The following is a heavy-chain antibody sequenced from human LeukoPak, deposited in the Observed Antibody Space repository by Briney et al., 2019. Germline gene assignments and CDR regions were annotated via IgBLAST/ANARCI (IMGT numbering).Heavy chain of an antibody. CDR3: EKGRSSSS. CDR1: GFTFSSYG. V-gene: IGHV3-30*18. D-gene: IGHD6-13*01. Sequence: SGGSLRLSCAASGFTFSSYGMHWVRQAPGKGLEWVAVISYDGSNKYYADSVKGRFTISRDNSKNTLYLQMNSLRAEDTAVYYCEKGRSSSSWSQGTLVTVSS. J-gene: IGHJ4*02. CDR2: ISYDGSNK.